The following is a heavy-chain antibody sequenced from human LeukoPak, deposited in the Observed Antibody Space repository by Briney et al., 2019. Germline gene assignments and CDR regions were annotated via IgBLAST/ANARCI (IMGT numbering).Heavy chain of an antibody. V-gene: IGHV1-24*01. CDR2: FDPEDGET. D-gene: IGHD3-3*01. Sequence: GASVKVSCKVSGYTLTELSMHWVRQAPGKGLEWMGGFDPEDGETIYAQKFQGRVTMTEDTSTDTAYMELSSLRSEDTAVYYCATVGSITIIGVVDYWGQGTLVTVSS. CDR3: ATVGSITIIGVVDY. J-gene: IGHJ4*02. CDR1: GYTLTELS.